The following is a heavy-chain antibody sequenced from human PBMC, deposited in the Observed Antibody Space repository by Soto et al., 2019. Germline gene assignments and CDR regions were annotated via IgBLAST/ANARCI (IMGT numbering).Heavy chain of an antibody. D-gene: IGHD6-25*01. CDR3: ARNAALRSYSYGLEA. CDR2: MNPNSGNT. J-gene: IGHJ6*02. V-gene: IGHV1-8*01. Sequence: ASVKISCKASGYAFTSYDINWVRQATGQGLEWVGWMNPNSGNTGYTQKFQGRVTMTRNTSINTVYMEVRSLKSDDTAVYYCARNAALRSYSYGLEAWGQGTKVTVSS. CDR1: GYAFTSYD.